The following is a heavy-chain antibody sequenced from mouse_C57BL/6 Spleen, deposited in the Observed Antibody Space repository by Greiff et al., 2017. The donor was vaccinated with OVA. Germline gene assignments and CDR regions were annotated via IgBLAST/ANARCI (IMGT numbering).Heavy chain of an antibody. CDR1: GYTFTSYW. V-gene: IGHV1-55*01. Sequence: QVQLQQPGAELVKPGASVKMSCKASGYTFTSYWITWVKQRPGQGLEWIGDIYPGSGSTNYNEKFKSKATLTVDTSSSTAYMQLSSLTSEDSAVYYCARLNYYGKWNWYFDVWGTGTTVTVSS. J-gene: IGHJ1*03. CDR3: ARLNYYGKWNWYFDV. D-gene: IGHD1-1*01. CDR2: IYPGSGST.